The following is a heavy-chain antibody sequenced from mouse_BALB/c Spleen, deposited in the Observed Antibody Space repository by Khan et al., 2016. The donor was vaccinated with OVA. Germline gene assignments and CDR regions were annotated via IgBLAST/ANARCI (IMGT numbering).Heavy chain of an antibody. CDR2: IWAGGST. V-gene: IGHV2-9*02. J-gene: IGHJ2*01. CDR3: ARLEDR. Sequence: QVQLKESGPGLVAPSQSLSITCTVSGFSLTSYGVHWVRQPPGKGLEWLGVIWAGGSTNYNSALMSRLSISKDTSTRHVFLKRNSLQTDDTAMYDCARLEDRWGQGTTLTV. CDR1: GFSLTSYG.